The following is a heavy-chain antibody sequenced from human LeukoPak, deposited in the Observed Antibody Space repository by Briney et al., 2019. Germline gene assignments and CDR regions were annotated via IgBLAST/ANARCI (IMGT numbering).Heavy chain of an antibody. J-gene: IGHJ5*02. CDR3: ARDSGTTGEIKFDP. Sequence: SETLSLTCTVSGVSISRYYWSWIRQPAGKGLEWIGRIYSSGSTTYNPSLKSRVTMSIDTSKNQFSLKLSFVTAADTAVYYCARDSGTTGEIKFDPWGQGTLVTVSS. CDR1: GVSISRYY. D-gene: IGHD3-10*01. CDR2: IYSSGST. V-gene: IGHV4-4*07.